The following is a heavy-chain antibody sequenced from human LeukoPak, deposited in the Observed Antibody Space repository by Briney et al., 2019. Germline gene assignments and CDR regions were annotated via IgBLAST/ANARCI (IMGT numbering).Heavy chain of an antibody. V-gene: IGHV3-53*01. J-gene: IGHJ5*02. CDR3: ARDSGGSYYNWFDP. Sequence: PGGSLRLSCAASGFTVSSNYMTWVRQAPGKGLEWVSVIYSGGSTYYADSVKGRFTISRDNSKNTLYLQMNSLRAEDTAVYYCARDSGGSYYNWFDPWGQGTLVTVSS. CDR1: GFTVSSNY. CDR2: IYSGGST. D-gene: IGHD1-26*01.